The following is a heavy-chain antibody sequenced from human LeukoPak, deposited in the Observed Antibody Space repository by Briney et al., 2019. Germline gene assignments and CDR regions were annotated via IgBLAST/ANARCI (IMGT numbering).Heavy chain of an antibody. J-gene: IGHJ3*02. V-gene: IGHV4-59*01. D-gene: IGHD5-12*01. CDR1: GGSISSYH. Sequence: SETLSLTCTVSGGSISSYHWSWIRQPPGKGLQWIGFIYSSGSTNYNPSPKSRVTISPDTSKNQFSLRVSSVTSADTAVYYCARGNSGYDYAFDIWGQGTMVTVSS. CDR3: ARGNSGYDYAFDI. CDR2: IYSSGST.